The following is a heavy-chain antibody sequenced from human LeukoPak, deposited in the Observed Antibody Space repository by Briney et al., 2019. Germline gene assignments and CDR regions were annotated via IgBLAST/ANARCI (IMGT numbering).Heavy chain of an antibody. CDR3: AKEAGMDYDILTGCMDV. CDR2: ISGSGGST. CDR1: GFTFSSYA. Sequence: PGGSLRLPCAASGFTFSSYAMSWVRQAPGKGLEWVSAISGSGGSTYYADSVKGRFTISRDNSKNTLYLQMNSLRAEDTAVYYCAKEAGMDYDILTGCMDVWGQGTTVTVSS. D-gene: IGHD3-9*01. V-gene: IGHV3-23*01. J-gene: IGHJ6*02.